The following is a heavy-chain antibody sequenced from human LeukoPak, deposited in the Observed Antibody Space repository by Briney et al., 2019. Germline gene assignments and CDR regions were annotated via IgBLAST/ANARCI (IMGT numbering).Heavy chain of an antibody. D-gene: IGHD2-21*01. Sequence: PGGSPRLSCAASGFTVGTNPMSWVRQSPGKGLEWVSVIYSGGSTYYADSVNGRFTISRDNSRNTLLLQMNSLRAEDTALYYCASAREYCGSAECYEYFQHWGQGTLVTVSS. V-gene: IGHV3-53*01. CDR1: GFTVGTNP. J-gene: IGHJ1*01. CDR3: ASAREYCGSAECYEYFQH. CDR2: IYSGGST.